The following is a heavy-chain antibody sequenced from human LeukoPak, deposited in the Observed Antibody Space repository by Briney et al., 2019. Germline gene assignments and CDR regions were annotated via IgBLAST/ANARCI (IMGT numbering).Heavy chain of an antibody. D-gene: IGHD3-16*02. Sequence: GASVKVSCKASGYTFTSYDINWVRQATGQGPEWMGWMNLNSGNTGYAQKFRGRVSITRNTSISTAYMELSSLVSEDTAVYYCARLGELSSDDYWGQGTLVTVSS. V-gene: IGHV1-8*03. CDR3: ARLGELSSDDY. CDR1: GYTFTSYD. CDR2: MNLNSGNT. J-gene: IGHJ4*02.